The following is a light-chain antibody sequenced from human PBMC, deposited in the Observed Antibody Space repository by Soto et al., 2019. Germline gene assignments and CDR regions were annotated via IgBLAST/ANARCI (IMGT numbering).Light chain of an antibody. J-gene: IGKJ2*01. CDR3: QQYGGSPLYT. CDR2: GPF. CDR1: LSVSSSY. Sequence: DIVVTQAPGTLSLSPGEGATLSCTASLSVSSSYLAWYQQKPGQAPRLVIYGPFSRDTAIPDRFSGSGSRTDVTLTSSRLEPEDFAVSYCQQYGGSPLYTFGQGTTLEIK. V-gene: IGKV3-20*01.